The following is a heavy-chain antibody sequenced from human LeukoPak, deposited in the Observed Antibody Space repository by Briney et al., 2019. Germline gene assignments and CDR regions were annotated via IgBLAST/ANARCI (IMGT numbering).Heavy chain of an antibody. CDR2: IYHTTTT. D-gene: IGHD6-19*01. CDR3: ARAVDDFYYYMDV. J-gene: IGHJ6*03. CDR1: GGSFSGYY. V-gene: IGHV4-34*01. Sequence: SETLSLTCAVYGGSFSGYYWGWIRQPPGKGLEWIGTIYHTTTTYYSPSLKSRVTISLDTSKNQFSLRLRSVTAADTAVYYCARAVDDFYYYMDVWGKGTTVTVSS.